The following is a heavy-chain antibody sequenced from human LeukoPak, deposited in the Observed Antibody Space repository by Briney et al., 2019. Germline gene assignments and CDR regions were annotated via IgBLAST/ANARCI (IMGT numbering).Heavy chain of an antibody. CDR2: IKTKIDDGPT. Sequence: KSGGSLRLSCAASGFTFSSYAMSWVRQAPGKELEWVAHIKTKIDDGPTKYAAPVKGRFTISRDDSKATLYLQMSSLKIDDTGVYYCIWSSAWDKRFYFDYWGQGTLVTVSS. CDR3: IWSSAWDKRFYFDY. D-gene: IGHD3-3*01. J-gene: IGHJ4*02. CDR1: GFTFSSYA. V-gene: IGHV3-15*01.